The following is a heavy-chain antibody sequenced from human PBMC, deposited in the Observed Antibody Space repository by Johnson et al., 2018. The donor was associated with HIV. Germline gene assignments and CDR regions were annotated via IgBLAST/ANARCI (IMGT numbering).Heavy chain of an antibody. CDR3: AKSLPGYDAFDI. CDR2: IRYDGSNK. Sequence: QVQLVESGGGVVQPGGSLRLSCAASGFTFNTYAMHWVRQAPGKGLEWVAFIRYDGSNKYYADSVKGRFTIFRDNSKNTLYLQMNSLRAEDTAVYYCAKSLPGYDAFDIWGQGTMVTVSS. J-gene: IGHJ3*02. CDR1: GFTFNTYA. D-gene: IGHD5-12*01. V-gene: IGHV3-30*02.